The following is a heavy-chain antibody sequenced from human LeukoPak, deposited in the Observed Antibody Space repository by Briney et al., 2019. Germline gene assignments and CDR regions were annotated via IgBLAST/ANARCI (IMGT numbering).Heavy chain of an antibody. Sequence: GASVKVSCKASGYTFTSYGISWVRQAPGQGLEWMGWISAYNGNTNYAQKLQGRVTMTTDTSTSTAYMELRSLRSDDTAVYYCAREYYYDSSGYGYAFDIWGQGTMVTVSS. CDR3: AREYYYDSSGYGYAFDI. D-gene: IGHD3-22*01. CDR2: ISAYNGNT. V-gene: IGHV1-18*01. J-gene: IGHJ3*02. CDR1: GYTFTSYG.